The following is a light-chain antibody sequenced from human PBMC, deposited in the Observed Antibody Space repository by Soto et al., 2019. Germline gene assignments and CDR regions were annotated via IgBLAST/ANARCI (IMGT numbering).Light chain of an antibody. V-gene: IGKV4-1*01. CDR2: WAS. Sequence: DIVMTQSPESLAVSLGERATINCKSSQTVLYSSYNKNYLAWYQQNPGQPPKLLLYWASTRESGVPDRFSGGAHGTDFTHTISSPHPEDVGAYFCKKYYSTPYCFGRGTTV. CDR1: QTVLYSSYNKNY. CDR3: KKYYSTPYC. J-gene: IGKJ3*01.